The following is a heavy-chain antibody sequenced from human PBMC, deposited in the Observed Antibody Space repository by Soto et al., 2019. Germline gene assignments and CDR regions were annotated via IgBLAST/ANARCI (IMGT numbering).Heavy chain of an antibody. CDR2: IYHSGST. CDR1: GGSISSSYW. CDR3: ARDQGEIQYYFDY. D-gene: IGHD3-16*01. J-gene: IGHJ4*02. V-gene: IGHV4-4*02. Sequence: PSETLSLTCAVSGGSISSSYWWSWVRQPPGKGLEWIGEIYHSGSTNYNPSLKSRVTISVDKSKNQFSLKLSSVTAADTAVYYCARDQGEIQYYFDYWGQGTLVTVSS.